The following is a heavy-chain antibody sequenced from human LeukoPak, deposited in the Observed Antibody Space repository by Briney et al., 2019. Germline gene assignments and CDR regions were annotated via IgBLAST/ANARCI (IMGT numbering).Heavy chain of an antibody. Sequence: GGSLRLSCAASGFTFSSYAMSWVRQAPGKGLEWVSAISGSGGSTYYADSVKGRFTISRDNSKNTLYLQMNSLRAEDTAVYYCATFLAVIAARDSLYFQHWGQGTLVSVSS. CDR2: ISGSGGST. CDR3: ATFLAVIAARDSLYFQH. D-gene: IGHD6-6*01. CDR1: GFTFSSYA. V-gene: IGHV3-23*01. J-gene: IGHJ1*01.